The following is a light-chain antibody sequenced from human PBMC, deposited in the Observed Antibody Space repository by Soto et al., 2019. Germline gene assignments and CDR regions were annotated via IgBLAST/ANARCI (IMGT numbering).Light chain of an antibody. CDR2: GAS. J-gene: IGKJ1*01. CDR1: QSISNN. V-gene: IGKV3-15*01. CDR3: QQYNNWPWA. Sequence: EKVMTQSPATLSVSLGERATLSCRASQSISNNLAWYQQKPGQAPRLLIYGASTRATGFPDRFSGSGSGTEFTLTISSLQSEDFAVYYCQQYNNWPWAFGQGTKVEIK.